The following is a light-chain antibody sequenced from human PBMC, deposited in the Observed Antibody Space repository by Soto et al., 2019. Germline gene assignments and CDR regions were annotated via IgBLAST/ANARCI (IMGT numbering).Light chain of an antibody. Sequence: EIVLTQSPATLSLSPGERVTLSCRASQNVSTYLAWYQQKPGQAPRLLIYDASDRATAIPARFSGSGSGTDFTLTISSLEPEDIAVYYCQQRTNWLTFGPGTKVEIK. CDR1: QNVSTY. V-gene: IGKV3-11*01. CDR3: QQRTNWLT. CDR2: DAS. J-gene: IGKJ3*01.